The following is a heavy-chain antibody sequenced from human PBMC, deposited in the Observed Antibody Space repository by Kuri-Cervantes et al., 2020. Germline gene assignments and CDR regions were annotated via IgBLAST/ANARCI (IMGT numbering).Heavy chain of an antibody. V-gene: IGHV4-39*01. CDR3: ARRAVGVTRALRD. J-gene: IGHJ4*02. Sequence: SETLSLTCTVSGGSISSSSYYWGWIRQPPGKGLEWIGSIYYSGSTYYNPSLKSRVTISVDTSKNQFSLKLSSVTAADTAVYYCARRAVGVTRALRDWGRGTLVTVSS. D-gene: IGHD3-10*01. CDR2: IYYSGST. CDR1: GGSISSSSYY.